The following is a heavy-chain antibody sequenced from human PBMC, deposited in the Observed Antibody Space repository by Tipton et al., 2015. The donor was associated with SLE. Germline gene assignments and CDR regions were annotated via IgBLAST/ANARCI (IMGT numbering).Heavy chain of an antibody. CDR2: IYSGGST. V-gene: IGHV4-59*01. Sequence: TLSLTCTVSGASINSNFWSWIRQSPGKGLEWIGYIYSGGSTKYNPYFESRVTMSIDTSKNQFSLKLSSVTAADTAVYYCARVLSSSSDYWGQGTLATVSS. CDR3: ARVLSSSSDY. J-gene: IGHJ4*02. CDR1: GASINSNF. D-gene: IGHD6-6*01.